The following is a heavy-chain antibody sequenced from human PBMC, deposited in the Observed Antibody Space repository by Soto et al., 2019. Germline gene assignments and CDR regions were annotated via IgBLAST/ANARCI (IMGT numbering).Heavy chain of an antibody. D-gene: IGHD6-19*01. CDR1: GYTFTSYY. CDR2: INPSGGST. CDR3: ARESGIAVADPYNWFDP. J-gene: IGHJ5*02. Sequence: ASVKVSFKASGYTFTSYYMHWVRQAPGQGLEWMGIINPSGGSTSYAQKFQGRVTMTRDTSTSTVYMELSSLRSEDTAVYYCARESGIAVADPYNWFDPWGQGTLVTVSS. V-gene: IGHV1-46*01.